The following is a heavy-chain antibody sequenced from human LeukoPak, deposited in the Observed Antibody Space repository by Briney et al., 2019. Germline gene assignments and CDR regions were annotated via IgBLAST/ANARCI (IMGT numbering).Heavy chain of an antibody. D-gene: IGHD3-22*01. Sequence: SETLSLTCAVYGGSFSGYYWSWIRQPPGKGLEWIGEINHSGSTNYNPSLKSRVTISVDTSKNQFSLKLSSVTAADTAVYYCARATGSSGYADYWGQGTLVTVSS. J-gene: IGHJ4*02. V-gene: IGHV4-34*01. CDR1: GGSFSGYY. CDR2: INHSGST. CDR3: ARATGSSGYADY.